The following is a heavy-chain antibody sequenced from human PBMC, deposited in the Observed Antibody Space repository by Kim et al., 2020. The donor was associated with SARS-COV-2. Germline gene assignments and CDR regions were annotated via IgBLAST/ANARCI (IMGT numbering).Heavy chain of an antibody. CDR3: AKGGTSGSYVDY. Sequence: YYADSVKGRFTIFRDNSKNTLYLQMNSLRAEDTAVYYCAKGGTSGSYVDYWGQGTLVTVSS. V-gene: IGHV3-33*06. D-gene: IGHD1-26*01. J-gene: IGHJ4*02.